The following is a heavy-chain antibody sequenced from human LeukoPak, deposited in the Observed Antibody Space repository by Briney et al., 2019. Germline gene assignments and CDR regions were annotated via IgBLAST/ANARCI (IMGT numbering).Heavy chain of an antibody. V-gene: IGHV4-39*01. D-gene: IGHD6-13*01. CDR3: ARHVYIAAAIKTFDY. CDR1: GGSISSSSYY. Sequence: PSETLSLTCTVPGGSISSSSYYWGWIRQPPGTGLEWLGSIYYSGSTYYNPSLKSRVTISVDTSKNQFSLKLSSVTTADTAVYYCARHVYIAAAIKTFDYWGQGTLVTVSS. J-gene: IGHJ4*02. CDR2: IYYSGST.